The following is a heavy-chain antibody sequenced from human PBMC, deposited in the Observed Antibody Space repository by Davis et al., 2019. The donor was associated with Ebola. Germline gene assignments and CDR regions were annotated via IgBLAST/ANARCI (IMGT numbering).Heavy chain of an antibody. V-gene: IGHV1-24*01. CDR2: FDPEHGGA. J-gene: IGHJ4*02. D-gene: IGHD1-14*01. CDR3: RTGGTTGGFDY. CDR1: EYTLAELS. Sequence: ASVKVSCMVSEYTLAELSIHWVRQAPGKGLEWMGSFDPEHGGAIYSQKFQGRVTMIDDTSTDTAYMELSSLRSEDTAMYYWRTGGTTGGFDYWGQGTLITVSS.